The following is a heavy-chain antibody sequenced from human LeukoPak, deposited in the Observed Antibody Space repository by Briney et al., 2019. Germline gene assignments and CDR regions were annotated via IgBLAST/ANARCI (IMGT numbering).Heavy chain of an antibody. V-gene: IGHV3-7*01. CDR1: GFTFSSYW. CDR3: ARDSYSSSWSGLFDY. D-gene: IGHD6-13*01. CDR2: VKQDGNEK. Sequence: GGSLRLSCAVSGFTFSSYWMSWVRQAPGKGLEWVARVKQDGNEKYYVDSVKGRFTISRDNAKNSLYLQMSSLRAEDTAVYYCARDSYSSSWSGLFDYWGQGTLVTVSS. J-gene: IGHJ4*02.